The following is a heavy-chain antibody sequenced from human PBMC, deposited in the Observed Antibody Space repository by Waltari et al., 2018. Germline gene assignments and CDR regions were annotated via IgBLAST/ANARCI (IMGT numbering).Heavy chain of an antibody. CDR3: ARRGVPAAIVDY. Sequence: QVQLQQWGAGLLKPSETLSLTCAVYGGSFSGYYWSWIRQPPGKGLEWIGEINHSGSTNYNPSLKGRVTISVDTAKNQFSLKLSAVTAADTAVYYCARRGVPAAIVDYWGQGTLVTVSS. CDR1: GGSFSGYY. D-gene: IGHD2-2*01. V-gene: IGHV4-34*01. CDR2: INHSGST. J-gene: IGHJ4*02.